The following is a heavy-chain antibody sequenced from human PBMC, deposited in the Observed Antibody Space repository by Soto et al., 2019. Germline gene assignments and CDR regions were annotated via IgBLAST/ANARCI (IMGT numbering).Heavy chain of an antibody. CDR2: INPMFNST. CDR3: ARHIVAADY. Sequence: QVQLVQSGAEVKKPGSSVKVSCAAPGGTFDHAAITWVRQAPGQGLEWVGGINPMFNSTHYAQKFQGRVTITEDAVTSTAFMELRGLTSGDTAVYYCARHIVAADYWGQGTLLVVSS. V-gene: IGHV1-69*01. D-gene: IGHD5-12*01. CDR1: GGTFDHAA. J-gene: IGHJ4*02.